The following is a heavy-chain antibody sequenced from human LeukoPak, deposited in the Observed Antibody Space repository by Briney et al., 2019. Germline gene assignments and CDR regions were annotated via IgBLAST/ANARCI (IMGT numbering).Heavy chain of an antibody. CDR1: GFTFDDYV. V-gene: IGHV3-9*01. CDR3: AKELDYYSYMDV. CDR2: ISWNSSSI. Sequence: PGRSLRLSCVASGFTFDDYVMHWVRQAPGKGLEWVSGISWNSSSIAYADSVKGRFTISRDNAKNSPYLHMNSLRAEDTALYYCAKELDYYSYMDVWGKGTTVTVSS. J-gene: IGHJ6*03.